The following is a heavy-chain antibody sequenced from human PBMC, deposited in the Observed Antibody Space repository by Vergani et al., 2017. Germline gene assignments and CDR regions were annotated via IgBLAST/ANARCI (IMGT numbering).Heavy chain of an antibody. CDR2: FKSDGSIT. CDR3: AREYSSSSGRAFDV. CDR1: GFSFNSYW. J-gene: IGHJ3*01. D-gene: IGHD6-6*01. Sequence: DVHLAESGGGFFQPGGSLRLSCSASGFSFNSYWMHWVRQVPGNGLLWVSRFKSDGSITAYADSVKGRFTISRDNAQNTLYLQMSSLRADDTAVYYCAREYSSSSGRAFDVWVQGTKVIVSS. V-gene: IGHV3-74*03.